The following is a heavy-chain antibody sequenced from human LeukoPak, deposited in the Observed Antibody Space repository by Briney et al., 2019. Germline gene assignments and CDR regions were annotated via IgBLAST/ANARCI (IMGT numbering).Heavy chain of an antibody. D-gene: IGHD3-10*01. CDR2: IIPIFGTA. CDR1: GGTFSSYA. Sequence: SVTVSCKASGGTFSSYAISWVRQAPGQGLEWMGGIIPIFGTANYAQKFQGRVTITTDESTSTAYMELSSLRSEDTAVYYCATDLRGSGIFVGWGQGTLVTVSS. J-gene: IGHJ4*02. CDR3: ATDLRGSGIFVG. V-gene: IGHV1-69*05.